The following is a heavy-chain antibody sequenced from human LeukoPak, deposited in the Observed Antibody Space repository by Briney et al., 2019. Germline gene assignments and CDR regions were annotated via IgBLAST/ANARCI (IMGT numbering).Heavy chain of an antibody. CDR3: ARDRVGVAAGYYYGMDV. J-gene: IGHJ6*02. D-gene: IGHD6-13*01. Sequence: PSETLSLTCAVSGGSISSYYWSWIRQPAGKGLEWIGRIYTSGSTNYNPSLKSRVTMLVDTSKNQFSRKLSSVTAADTAVYYCARDRVGVAAGYYYGMDVWGQGTTVTVSS. CDR1: GGSISSYY. V-gene: IGHV4-4*07. CDR2: IYTSGST.